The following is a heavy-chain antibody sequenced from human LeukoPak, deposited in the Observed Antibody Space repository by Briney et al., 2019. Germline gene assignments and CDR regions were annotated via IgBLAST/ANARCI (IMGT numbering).Heavy chain of an antibody. V-gene: IGHV1-2*02. CDR1: GYTFTGYY. Sequence: ASVKVSCKASGYTFTGYYMHWVRQAPGQGLEWMGWINPNSGGTNYAQKFQGRVTMTRDTSISTAYMELSRLRSDDTAVYYCARPHYDSSGYDCFDYWGQGTLVTVSS. J-gene: IGHJ4*02. CDR3: ARPHYDSSGYDCFDY. D-gene: IGHD3-22*01. CDR2: INPNSGGT.